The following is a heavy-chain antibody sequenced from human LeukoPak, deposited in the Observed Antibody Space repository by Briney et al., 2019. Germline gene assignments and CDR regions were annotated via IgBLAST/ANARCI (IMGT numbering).Heavy chain of an antibody. CDR3: AKDPGYSSSWPYI. J-gene: IGHJ4*02. CDR1: GFTFSSYG. V-gene: IGHV3-30*02. CDR2: IRYDGSNK. Sequence: PGGSLRLSCAASGFTFSSYGMHWVRQAPGKGLEWVAFIRYDGSNKYYADSVKGRFTISRDNSKNTLYLQMNSLRAEDTAVYYCAKDPGYSSSWPYIWGQGTLVTVSS. D-gene: IGHD6-13*01.